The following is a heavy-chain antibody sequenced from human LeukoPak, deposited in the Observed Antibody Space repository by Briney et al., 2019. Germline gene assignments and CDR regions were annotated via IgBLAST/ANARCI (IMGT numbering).Heavy chain of an antibody. CDR1: GFSFSDAW. Sequence: GGSLRLSCAASGFSFSDAWMHWVRQAPGKGLVWVSRINSDGRSTTYADSVKGRFTVSRDNAKNTLYLEMNSLRAEDTAVYYCARSPGEYRSGGSCYYFDYWGQGTLVTVSS. J-gene: IGHJ4*02. CDR2: INSDGRST. CDR3: ARSPGEYRSGGSCYYFDY. D-gene: IGHD2-15*01. V-gene: IGHV3-74*01.